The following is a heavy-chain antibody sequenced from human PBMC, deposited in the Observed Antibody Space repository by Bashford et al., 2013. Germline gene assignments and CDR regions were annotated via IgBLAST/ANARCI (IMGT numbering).Heavy chain of an antibody. Sequence: SVKVSCKASGGTFSNYAISWVRQAPGQGLEWMGGIIPIFGTANYAQKFQGRVTITADESTSTAYMELSSLRSEDTAVYYCARVALDYDDIWEIGARNDLRFNLYGMDVWGQGTTVTVSS. CDR2: IIPIFGTA. V-gene: IGHV1-69*13. D-gene: IGHD3-16*01. J-gene: IGHJ6*02. CDR1: GGTFSNYA. CDR3: ARVALDYDDIWEIGARNDLRFNLYGMDV.